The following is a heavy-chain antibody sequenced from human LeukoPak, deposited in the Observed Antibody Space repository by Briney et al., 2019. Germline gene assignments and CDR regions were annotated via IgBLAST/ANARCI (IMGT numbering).Heavy chain of an antibody. D-gene: IGHD2-15*01. V-gene: IGHV3-33*06. CDR2: ISYGETEK. CDR1: GFTFSNYG. Sequence: GRSLRLSCEPHGFTFSNYGMHWVRQPPGKGLEWVAFISYGETEKQYADSVKGRFAISRDDSKNTLFLQMNSLRDEDTAIYYCAKVHGWGRQLGYYFDYWGQGTLVTVFS. CDR3: AKVHGWGRQLGYYFDY. J-gene: IGHJ4*02.